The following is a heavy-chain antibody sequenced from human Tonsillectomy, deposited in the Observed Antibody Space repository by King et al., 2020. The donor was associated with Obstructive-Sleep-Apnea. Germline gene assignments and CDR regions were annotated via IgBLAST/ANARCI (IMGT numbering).Heavy chain of an antibody. Sequence: VQLVESGGGLVQPGRSLRLSCAASGFTFDDYAMHWVRQAPGKGLEWVSGISWNSCRIDYVDSVKGRFTISRDNAKNSLYLQMNSLRAEDTAFYYCAKGGSRSYWGQGTLVTVSS. J-gene: IGHJ4*02. D-gene: IGHD3-10*01. CDR2: ISWNSCRI. CDR3: AKGGSRSY. CDR1: GFTFDDYA. V-gene: IGHV3-9*01.